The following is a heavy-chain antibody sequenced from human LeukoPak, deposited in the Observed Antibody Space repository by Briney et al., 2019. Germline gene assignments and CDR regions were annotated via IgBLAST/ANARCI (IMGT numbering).Heavy chain of an antibody. D-gene: IGHD6-13*01. CDR1: GFTFSSYS. Sequence: GGSLRLSCAASGFTFSSYSMNWVRQAPGKGLEWVSSISSSSSCIYYADSVKGRFTISRDNAKNSLYLQMNSLRAEDTAVYYCARDRGIAAAETDYWGQGTLVTVSS. J-gene: IGHJ4*02. CDR3: ARDRGIAAAETDY. V-gene: IGHV3-21*01. CDR2: ISSSSSCI.